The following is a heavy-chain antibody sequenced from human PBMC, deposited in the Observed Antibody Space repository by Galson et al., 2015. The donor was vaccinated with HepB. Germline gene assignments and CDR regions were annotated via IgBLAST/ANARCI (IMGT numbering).Heavy chain of an antibody. CDR2: ISAYNGNT. J-gene: IGHJ3*02. CDR1: GYTFTSYG. Sequence: SVKVSCKASGYTFTSYGISWVRQAPGQGLEWMGWISAYNGNTNYAQKLQGRVTMTTDTSTSTAYMELRSLRSDDTAVYYCARDHGTMIPHHGSAFDIWGQGTMVTVSS. CDR3: ARDHGTMIPHHGSAFDI. D-gene: IGHD3-22*01. V-gene: IGHV1-18*01.